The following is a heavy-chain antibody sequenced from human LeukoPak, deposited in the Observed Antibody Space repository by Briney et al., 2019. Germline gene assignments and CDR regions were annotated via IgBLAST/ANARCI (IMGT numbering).Heavy chain of an antibody. D-gene: IGHD6-6*01. Sequence: GGSLRLSCAASGFTFSSYGMHWVCQAPGKGLEWVAFIHYDGSYQYYADSVKGRFTVSRDNPKNTLYLQMNSLRAEDTAVYYCANQRRDSSSSPFRYHFDYWGQGSLVTVSS. CDR1: GFTFSSYG. CDR3: ANQRRDSSSSPFRYHFDY. V-gene: IGHV3-30*02. J-gene: IGHJ4*02. CDR2: IHYDGSYQ.